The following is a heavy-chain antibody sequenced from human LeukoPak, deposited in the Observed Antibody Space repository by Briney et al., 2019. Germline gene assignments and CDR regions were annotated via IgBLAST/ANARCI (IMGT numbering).Heavy chain of an antibody. Sequence: PGGSLRLSCAASGFTVSSNYMSWVRQAPGKGLEWVSVIYSGGSTYYADSVKGRFTISRHNSKNTLYLQMNSLRAEDTAVYYCARAGYSSSWGAFDYWGQGTLVTVSS. J-gene: IGHJ4*02. CDR1: GFTVSSNY. D-gene: IGHD6-13*01. V-gene: IGHV3-53*04. CDR3: ARAGYSSSWGAFDY. CDR2: IYSGGST.